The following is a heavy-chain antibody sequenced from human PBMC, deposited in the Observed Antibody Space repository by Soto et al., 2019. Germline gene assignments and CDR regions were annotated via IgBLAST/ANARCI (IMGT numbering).Heavy chain of an antibody. J-gene: IGHJ6*02. CDR1: GFTFSSYA. Sequence: EVQLLESGGGLVQPGGSLRLSCASSGFTFSSYAMKWVRQAPGKGLEWVSLIGESGTPTYYADSVKGRFTISRDNSGNTLFLEMDSLRAEYTAVYYCARYIPGVRYYGMDVWGQGTTVTVSS. CDR3: ARYIPGVRYYGMDV. CDR2: IGESGTPT. D-gene: IGHD2-2*01. V-gene: IGHV3-23*01.